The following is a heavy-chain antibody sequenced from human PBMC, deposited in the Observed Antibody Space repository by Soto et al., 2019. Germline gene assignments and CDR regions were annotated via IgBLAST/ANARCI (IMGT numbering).Heavy chain of an antibody. CDR2: ISAYNGHT. D-gene: IGHD3-9*01. J-gene: IGHJ4*02. V-gene: IGHV1-18*01. Sequence: QVQLVQSGAEVKKPGASVKVSCKASGYTFTSYRISWVRQAPGQGLEWMGWISAYNGHTNYAQKLQGRGTMTTNTSTGTAYMELRSLRSDDTAVYYCARLDVEGRYFYRFDYWGQGTLVTVSS. CDR3: ARLDVEGRYFYRFDY. CDR1: GYTFTSYR.